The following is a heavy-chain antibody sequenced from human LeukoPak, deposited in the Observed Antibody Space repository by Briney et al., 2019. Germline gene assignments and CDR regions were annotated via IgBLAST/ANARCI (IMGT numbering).Heavy chain of an antibody. J-gene: IGHJ4*02. D-gene: IGHD3-10*01. CDR3: ARYGSGTYPRFDY. CDR1: GGSIRGYY. Sequence: SETLSLTCTVSGGSIRGYYWSWIRQPPGKGLEWIGYIYYGGSTNYNPSLQSRVTISVDTSKNQFSLNLTSVTAADTAVYYCARYGSGTYPRFDYWGQGILVTVSS. V-gene: IGHV4-59*08. CDR2: IYYGGST.